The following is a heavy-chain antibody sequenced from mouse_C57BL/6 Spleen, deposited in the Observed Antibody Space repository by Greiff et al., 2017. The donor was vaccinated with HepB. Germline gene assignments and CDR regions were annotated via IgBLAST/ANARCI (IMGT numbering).Heavy chain of an antibody. Sequence: QVQLKQPGAELVKPGASVKVSCKASGYTFTSYWMHWVKQRPGQGLEWIGRIHPSDSDTNYNQKFKGKATLTVDKSSSTAYMQHSSLTSEVSAVYYWEIGYYYDSSLHYFDHWRQGTTLTVSS. J-gene: IGHJ2*01. V-gene: IGHV1-74*01. CDR3: EIGYYYDSSLHYFDH. CDR2: IHPSDSDT. D-gene: IGHD1-1*01. CDR1: GYTFTSYW.